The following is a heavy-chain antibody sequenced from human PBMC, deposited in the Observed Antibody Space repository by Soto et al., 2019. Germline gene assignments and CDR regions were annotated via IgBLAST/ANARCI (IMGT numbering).Heavy chain of an antibody. CDR2: IYYSGST. Sequence: SETLSLTCAVSGGSISSYYWSWIRQPPGKGLGWIGYIYYSGSTNYNPSLKSRVTISVDTSKNQFSLKLSSVTAADTAVYYCARGTFDSSGYYYYFDYWGQGTLVTVSS. J-gene: IGHJ4*02. CDR1: GGSISSYY. V-gene: IGHV4-59*01. CDR3: ARGTFDSSGYYYYFDY. D-gene: IGHD3-22*01.